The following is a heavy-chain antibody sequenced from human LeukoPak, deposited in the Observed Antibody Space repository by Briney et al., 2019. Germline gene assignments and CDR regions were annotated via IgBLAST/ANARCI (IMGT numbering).Heavy chain of an antibody. CDR1: GYTFTSYG. J-gene: IGHJ4*02. V-gene: IGHV1-18*01. CDR2: ISAYNGNT. Sequence: ASVKVSCKASGYTFTSYGISWVRQAPGQGLEWMGWISAYNGNTNYAQKLQGRVTMTTDTSTSTAYMELRSPRSDDTAVYYCARGSGSGWYRLAFDYWGQGTLVTVSS. D-gene: IGHD6-19*01. CDR3: ARGSGSGWYRLAFDY.